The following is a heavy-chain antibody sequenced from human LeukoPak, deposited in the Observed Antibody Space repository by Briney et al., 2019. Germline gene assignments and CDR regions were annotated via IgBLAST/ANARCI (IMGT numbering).Heavy chain of an antibody. CDR2: ISAYNGNT. CDR3: ARGGVYCSSTSCSRSWFDP. Sequence: ASVKVSCKASGYTFTSYGISWVRQAPGQGLEWMGWISAYNGNTNYEQKLQGRVTMTTDTSTSTAYMELRSMRSEDTAVYYCARGGVYCSSTSCSRSWFDPWGQGTLVTVSS. D-gene: IGHD2-2*01. CDR1: GYTFTSYG. V-gene: IGHV1-18*01. J-gene: IGHJ5*02.